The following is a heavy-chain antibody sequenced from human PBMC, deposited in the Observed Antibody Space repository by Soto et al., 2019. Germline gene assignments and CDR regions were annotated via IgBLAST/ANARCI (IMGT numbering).Heavy chain of an antibody. CDR2: INPSGGST. J-gene: IGHJ4*02. D-gene: IGHD2-15*01. CDR1: GYTFTSYY. V-gene: IGHV1-46*01. Sequence: QVQLVQSGAEVKKPGASVKVSCKASGYTFTSYYMHWVRQAPGQGLEWMGIINPSGGSTSYAQKFQGRVTMTRDTSTSTVYMELSSLRSEDTAVYYCARPRVGIGYYSGGSCPRTSVVPFDYWGQGTLVTVSS. CDR3: ARPRVGIGYYSGGSCPRTSVVPFDY.